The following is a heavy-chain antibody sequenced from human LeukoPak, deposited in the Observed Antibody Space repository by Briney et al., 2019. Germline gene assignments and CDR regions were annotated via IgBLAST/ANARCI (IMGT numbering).Heavy chain of an antibody. V-gene: IGHV4-61*02. Sequence: SETLSLTCTVSGGSISSGSYYWSWIRQPAGKGLEWIGRMYTSGSTNYNPSLKSRVTISGATSKSQFSLKLSSVTAADTAVYYCTRDNPGMTSTDTWGQGTLVTVSS. CDR3: TRDNPGMTSTDT. CDR1: GGSISSGSYY. D-gene: IGHD1-1*01. J-gene: IGHJ4*02. CDR2: MYTSGST.